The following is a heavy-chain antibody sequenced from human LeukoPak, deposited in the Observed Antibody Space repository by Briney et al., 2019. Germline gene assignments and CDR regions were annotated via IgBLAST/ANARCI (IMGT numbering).Heavy chain of an antibody. D-gene: IGHD3-10*01. V-gene: IGHV4-30-2*02. CDR2: IYHTGST. CDR3: ARTTYFYGSDLGY. J-gene: IGHJ4*02. Sequence: SETLSLTCTVSGDSVSSGGYYWSWIRQPPGKGLEWIGYIYHTGSTYYNPSLKSRVTISVDRSKNQFSLKLSSVTAADTAVYYCARTTYFYGSDLGYWGQGTLVTVSS. CDR1: GDSVSSGGYY.